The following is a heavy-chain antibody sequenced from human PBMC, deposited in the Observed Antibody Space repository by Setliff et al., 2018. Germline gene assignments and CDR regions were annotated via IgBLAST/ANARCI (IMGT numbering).Heavy chain of an antibody. J-gene: IGHJ6*03. V-gene: IGHV4-4*08. Sequence: PSETLSLTCTVSGGSISSYYWSWIRQPPGKGLEWIGYIYTSGSTNYNPSLKSRVTISVDTSKNQFSLKLSSVTAADTAVYYCARCRGYSYGYNYYYYMDVWGKGTTVTVSS. CDR3: ARCRGYSYGYNYYYYMDV. D-gene: IGHD5-18*01. CDR1: GGSISSYY. CDR2: IYTSGST.